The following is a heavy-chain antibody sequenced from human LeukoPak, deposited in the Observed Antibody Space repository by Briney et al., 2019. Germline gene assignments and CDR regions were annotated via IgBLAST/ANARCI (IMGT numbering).Heavy chain of an antibody. CDR1: GGSIRSYY. D-gene: IGHD6-19*01. V-gene: IGHV4-59*01. J-gene: IGHJ3*02. CDR2: FYYSGST. Sequence: PSETLSLTCTVSGGSIRSYYWSWIRQPPGTGLEWIGYFYYSGSTNYNPSLKSRVTLSVDPSKNQFSLKLNSATAADTAVYYCARKKGSGWDSWAFDIWGQGTMVTVSS. CDR3: ARKKGSGWDSWAFDI.